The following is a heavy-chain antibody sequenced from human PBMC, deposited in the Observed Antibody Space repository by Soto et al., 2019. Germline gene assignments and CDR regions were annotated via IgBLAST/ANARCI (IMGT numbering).Heavy chain of an antibody. J-gene: IGHJ5*02. V-gene: IGHV1-8*01. CDR2: MNPNSGNK. CDR3: ARAPAVLWFGERMNWFAP. Sequence: QVQLVQSGAEVKKPGASVKVSCKASGYTFTSYDINWVRQATGQGLEWMGWMNPNSGNKGHAKKFKGRVTMTRNTTISTXFMELSSRRSEDTAVYYCARAPAVLWFGERMNWFAPWGQGPLVTVSS. D-gene: IGHD3-10*01. CDR1: GYTFTSYD.